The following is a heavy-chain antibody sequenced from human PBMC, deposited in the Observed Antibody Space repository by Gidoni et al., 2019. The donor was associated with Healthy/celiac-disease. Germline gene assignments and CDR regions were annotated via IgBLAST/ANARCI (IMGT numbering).Heavy chain of an antibody. CDR3: ARDYYGSGSYSFDP. CDR1: GFTFSSYA. J-gene: IGHJ5*02. D-gene: IGHD3-10*01. CDR2: ISGSGGST. Sequence: EVQLLESGGGLVQPGGSLRLSCAASGFTFSSYARSWVRQAPGKGLEWVSAISGSGGSTYYADSVKGRFTISRDNSKNTLYLQMNSLRAEDTAVYYCARDYYGSGSYSFDPWGQGTLVTVSS. V-gene: IGHV3-23*01.